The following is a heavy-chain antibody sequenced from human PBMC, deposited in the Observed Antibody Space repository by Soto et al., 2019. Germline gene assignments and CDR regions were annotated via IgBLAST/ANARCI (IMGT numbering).Heavy chain of an antibody. CDR2: ISSSSSTI. CDR3: ARDEHYDFWSPLDY. CDR1: GFTFSSYS. D-gene: IGHD3-3*01. V-gene: IGHV3-48*02. Sequence: GGSLRLSCAASGFTFSSYSMNWVRQAPGKGLEWVSYISSSSSTIYYADSVKGRFTISRDNAKNSLYLQMNSLRDEDTAVYYCARDEHYDFWSPLDYWGQGTLVTVSS. J-gene: IGHJ4*02.